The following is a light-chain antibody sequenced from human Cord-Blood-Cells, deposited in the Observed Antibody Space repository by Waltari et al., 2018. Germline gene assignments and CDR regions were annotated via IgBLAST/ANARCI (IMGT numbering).Light chain of an antibody. Sequence: QSALTQPRSVSGSPGQSVPISCTGTSSDVGGSNYASWYQQHPGKAPKLMIYDASKRPSGVPDRFSGSKSGNPASLTISGRQAEDEADYYCCSYAGSDNYVFGTGTKVTVL. V-gene: IGLV2-11*01. J-gene: IGLJ1*01. CDR1: SSDVGGSNY. CDR2: DAS. CDR3: CSYAGSDNYV.